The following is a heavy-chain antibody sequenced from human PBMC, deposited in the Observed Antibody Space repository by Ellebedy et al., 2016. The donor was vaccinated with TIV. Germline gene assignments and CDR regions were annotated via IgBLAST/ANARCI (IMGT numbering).Heavy chain of an antibody. J-gene: IGHJ5*02. CDR3: TRGLQWSQES. CDR1: GFAFSPYT. Sequence: GGSLRLXXAASGFAFSPYTMNWVRQAPGKGLEWVSYINSRNIIYYADSVRGRFTISRDNAKSSVYLQMNSLRDEDTALYYCTRGLQWSQESWGQGTLVTVSS. V-gene: IGHV3-48*02. CDR2: INSRNII. D-gene: IGHD5-24*01.